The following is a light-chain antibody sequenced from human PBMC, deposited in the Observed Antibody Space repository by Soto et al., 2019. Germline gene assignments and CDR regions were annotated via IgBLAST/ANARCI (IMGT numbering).Light chain of an antibody. J-gene: IGLJ3*02. CDR1: SSDVGDYNY. CDR2: DVT. CDR3: AAWDDSLNGWV. Sequence: QSALTQPPSASGSPGQSVTISGTGTSSDVGDYNYVSWHQERPGKVPKRMICDVTKRPSGVPDRFSGSKSGDTASLTVSGLQADDEADYYCAAWDDSLNGWVFGGGTKVTVL. V-gene: IGLV2-8*01.